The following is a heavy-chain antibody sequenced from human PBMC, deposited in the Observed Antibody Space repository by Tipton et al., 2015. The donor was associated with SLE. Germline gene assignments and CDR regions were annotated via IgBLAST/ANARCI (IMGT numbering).Heavy chain of an antibody. Sequence: TLSLTCTVSGGSISSGSYYWGWIRQPPGKGLEWIGSIYYSGSTYYNPSLKSRVTISVDTSKNQFSLKLSSVTAADTAVYYCARDPSSYYYDSSGLYFDLWGRGTLVTVSS. CDR1: GGSISSGSYY. J-gene: IGHJ2*01. D-gene: IGHD3-22*01. V-gene: IGHV4-39*07. CDR3: ARDPSSYYYDSSGLYFDL. CDR2: IYYSGST.